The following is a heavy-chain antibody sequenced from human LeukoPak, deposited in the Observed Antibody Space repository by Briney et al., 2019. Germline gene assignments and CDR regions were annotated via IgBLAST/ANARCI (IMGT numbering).Heavy chain of an antibody. CDR1: GYSISSGYY. D-gene: IGHD1-26*01. CDR2: MYHTGTT. CDR3: TRLKWGDWFDP. V-gene: IGHV4-38-2*01. Sequence: SETLSLTCGVSGYSISSGYYWGWIRQPPGKGLGWIASMYHTGTTYYNPSLKSRVTISVDTSKNQFSLGLTSVTAADTAVYYCTRLKWGDWFDPWGQGTLVTVSS. J-gene: IGHJ5*02.